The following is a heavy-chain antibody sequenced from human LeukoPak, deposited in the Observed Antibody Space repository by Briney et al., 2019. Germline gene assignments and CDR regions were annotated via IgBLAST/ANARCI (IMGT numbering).Heavy chain of an antibody. V-gene: IGHV3-66*01. Sequence: GGSLRLSCAASGFTVSSNYMSWVRQAPGTGLDWVSIIYSDGSTYYADSVKGRFTISRDNSKNTLYLKMNSLRAEDTAVYYCARVTFNYFGSGDAFDIWGQGTMVTVSS. CDR2: IYSDGST. J-gene: IGHJ3*02. D-gene: IGHD3-10*01. CDR1: GFTVSSNY. CDR3: ARVTFNYFGSGDAFDI.